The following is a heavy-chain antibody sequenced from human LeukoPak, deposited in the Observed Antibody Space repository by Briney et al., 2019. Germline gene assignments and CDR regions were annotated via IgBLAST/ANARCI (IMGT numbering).Heavy chain of an antibody. CDR1: GFTFSSYG. CDR3: ARDDLVLRFLP. CDR2: IWYDGSNK. D-gene: IGHD3-3*01. V-gene: IGHV3-33*01. Sequence: GRSLRLSCAASGFTFSSYGMHWVRQAPGKGLEWVAVIWYDGSNKCYADSVKGRFTISRDNSKNTLYLQMNSLRAEDTAVYYCARDDLVLRFLPGGQGTLVTVSS. J-gene: IGHJ4*02.